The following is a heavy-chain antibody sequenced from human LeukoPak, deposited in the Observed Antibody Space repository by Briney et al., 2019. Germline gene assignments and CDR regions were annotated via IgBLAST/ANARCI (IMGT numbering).Heavy chain of an antibody. D-gene: IGHD5-18*01. CDR1: GYTFTNYY. J-gene: IGHJ5*02. CDR2: INPNSGGT. V-gene: IGHV1-2*02. Sequence: ASVKVSCKASGYTFTNYYMHWVRQAPGQGLEWMGRINPNSGGTNYAQKFQGRVTMTRDTSISTAYMELSRLRSDDTAVYYCARGDTATTGISWFDPWGQGTLVTVSS. CDR3: ARGDTATTGISWFDP.